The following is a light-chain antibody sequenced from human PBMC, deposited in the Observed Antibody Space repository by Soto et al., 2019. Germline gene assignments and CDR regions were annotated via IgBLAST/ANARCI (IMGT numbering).Light chain of an antibody. Sequence: EIVLTQSPVTLSLSPGERATLSCRASQSVTTFLAWYQQKPGQAPRLPIYDASKRATGIPARFSGSGSGTDFTLTLSSLEPEDFAVYYCQQRTNWPLTFGGGTKVEIK. CDR3: QQRTNWPLT. J-gene: IGKJ4*01. CDR1: QSVTTF. V-gene: IGKV3-11*01. CDR2: DAS.